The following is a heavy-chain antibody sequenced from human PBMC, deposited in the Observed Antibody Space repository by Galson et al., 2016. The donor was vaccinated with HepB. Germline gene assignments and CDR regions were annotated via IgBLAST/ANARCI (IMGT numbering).Heavy chain of an antibody. CDR1: GGSISPFF. J-gene: IGHJ6*03. CDR3: ARDSSVDTYYYYYMDV. CDR2: IYYSGTT. Sequence: SETLYLTCTVSGGSISPFFWSWIRQPPGKGLEWIAYIYYSGTTNYNPSLNSRVTMSVDTSKNQFSLRLSSVPAADTAVYYCARDSSVDTYYYYYMDVWGKGTTVVVSS. V-gene: IGHV4-59*12. D-gene: IGHD5-18*01.